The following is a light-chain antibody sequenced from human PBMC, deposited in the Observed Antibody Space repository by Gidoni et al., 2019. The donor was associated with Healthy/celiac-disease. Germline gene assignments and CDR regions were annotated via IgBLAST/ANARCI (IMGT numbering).Light chain of an antibody. CDR2: DAS. CDR3: QQRSKWPLT. V-gene: IGKV3-11*01. CDR1: QSVSSY. Sequence: EIVFTQSPATLSLSPGERATLSCRASQSVSSYLAWYQQKPGQAPRLLIYDASNRATGIPARVSGRGSGTDFTLTISSLEPEDFAVYYCQQRSKWPLTFGGXTKVEIK. J-gene: IGKJ4*01.